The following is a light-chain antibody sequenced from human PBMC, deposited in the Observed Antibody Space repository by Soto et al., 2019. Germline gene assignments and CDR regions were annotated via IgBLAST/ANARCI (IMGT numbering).Light chain of an antibody. CDR1: TSNIGDND. Sequence: QSVLTQSPSTSATPGQRVTISCSGSTSNIGDNDVYWYQQLPGTAPKLLIYRNNQRPSGVPDRFSGSKSGTSASLAISGLRSEDEADYYCAAWDDSLSGPVFGGGTKLTVL. J-gene: IGLJ2*01. CDR2: RNN. V-gene: IGLV1-47*01. CDR3: AAWDDSLSGPV.